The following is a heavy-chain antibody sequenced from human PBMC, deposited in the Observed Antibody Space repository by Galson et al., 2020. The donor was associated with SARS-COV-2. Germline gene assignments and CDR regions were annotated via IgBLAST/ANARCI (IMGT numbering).Heavy chain of an antibody. V-gene: IGHV3-33*01. D-gene: IGHD6-19*01. CDR2: IWYDGNKK. Sequence: GESLKISCAASGFPFNTFGMHWVRQAPGKGLEWVALIWYDGNKKEYADSVKGRFTISRDNSKNTLYLQMNSLRAEDTAVYYCARDESPRGITVAGSSYFDYWGQGTLVTVSS. CDR1: GFPFNTFG. J-gene: IGHJ4*02. CDR3: ARDESPRGITVAGSSYFDY.